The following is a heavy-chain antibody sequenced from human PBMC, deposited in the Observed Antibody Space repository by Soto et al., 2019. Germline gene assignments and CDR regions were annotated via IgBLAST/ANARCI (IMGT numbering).Heavy chain of an antibody. CDR3: TRGWLVRNYFDY. Sequence: GGSLRLSCTASGFTFGDYAMSWVRQAPGKGLEWVGFIRSKAYGGTTEYAASVKGRFTISRDDSKSIAYLQMNSLKTEDTAVYYCTRGWLVRNYFDYWGQGTLVTVSS. D-gene: IGHD6-19*01. CDR2: IRSKAYGGTT. V-gene: IGHV3-49*04. CDR1: GFTFGDYA. J-gene: IGHJ4*02.